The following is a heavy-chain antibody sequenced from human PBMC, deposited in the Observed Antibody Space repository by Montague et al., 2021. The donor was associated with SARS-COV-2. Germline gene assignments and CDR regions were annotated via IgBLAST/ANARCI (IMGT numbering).Heavy chain of an antibody. CDR3: AREDGGSWYFDL. D-gene: IGHD2-15*01. V-gene: IGHV4-39*02. J-gene: IGHJ2*01. CDR1: GGSISSNTYY. CDR2: NYCSGTN. Sequence: SETLSLTCTVSGGSISSNTYYWGWIRQAPGLESEGIGSNYCSGTNFHNLSRRSPVSMSVDTSKNQFSLRLSSVTAADTAVFYCAREDGGSWYFDLWGRGPLVTVSS.